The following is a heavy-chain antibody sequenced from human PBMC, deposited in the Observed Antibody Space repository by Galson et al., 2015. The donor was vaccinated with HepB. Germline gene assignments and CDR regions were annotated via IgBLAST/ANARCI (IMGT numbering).Heavy chain of an antibody. CDR1: GFTFSNDG. Sequence: SLRLSCAASGFTFSNDGMHWVRQAPGKGLEWLAVIWYDGSNQYYADSVKGRFTISRDNSKSTLYLQMNSLRAEDTAVYYCGREGRVAITYFNYWGQGTLVTVSS. J-gene: IGHJ4*02. D-gene: IGHD2-15*01. CDR3: GREGRVAITYFNY. CDR2: IWYDGSNQ. V-gene: IGHV3-33*01.